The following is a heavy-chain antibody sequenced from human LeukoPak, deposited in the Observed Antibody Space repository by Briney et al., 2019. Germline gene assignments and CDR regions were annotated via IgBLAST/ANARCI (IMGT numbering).Heavy chain of an antibody. CDR3: AKDWAIQLWSPDYFDY. CDR2: INWNGGST. CDR1: GFTFDDYG. D-gene: IGHD5-18*01. J-gene: IGHJ4*02. V-gene: IGHV3-20*04. Sequence: PGGSLRLSCAASGFTFDDYGMSWVRQAPGKGLEWVSGINWNGGSTGYADSVKGRFTISRDNSKNTLYLQMNSLRAEDTAVYYCAKDWAIQLWSPDYFDYWGQGTLVTVSS.